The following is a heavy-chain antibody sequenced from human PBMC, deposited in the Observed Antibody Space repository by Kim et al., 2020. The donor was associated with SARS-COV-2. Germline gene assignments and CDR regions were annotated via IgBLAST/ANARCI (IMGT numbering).Heavy chain of an antibody. J-gene: IGHJ6*02. Sequence: GGSLRLSCAASGFTFSTYGMHWVRQAPGKGLEWVTVISYDGRNQYYTDSVKGRFTFSRDNSKNTLYLQMNSLRAEDTAVYYCARPRSPLRNYPMDVWGQGTTVTVSS. CDR1: GFTFSTYG. CDR2: ISYDGRNQ. D-gene: IGHD4-17*01. V-gene: IGHV3-33*05. CDR3: ARPRSPLRNYPMDV.